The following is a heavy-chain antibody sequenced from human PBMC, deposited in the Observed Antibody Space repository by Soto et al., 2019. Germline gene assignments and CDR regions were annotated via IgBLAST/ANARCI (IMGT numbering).Heavy chain of an antibody. CDR3: ARGGRRSPGMDV. CDR2: IYYSGST. V-gene: IGHV4-31*03. J-gene: IGHJ6*02. CDR1: GGSISSGGYY. Sequence: QVQLQESGPGLVKPSQTLSLTCTVSGGSISSGGYYWSWIRQHPGKGLEWIGYIYYSGSTYYNPSLKSRVTISVDTSKNQFSLKLSSVNAADSAVYYCARGGRRSPGMDVWGQGTTVTVSS.